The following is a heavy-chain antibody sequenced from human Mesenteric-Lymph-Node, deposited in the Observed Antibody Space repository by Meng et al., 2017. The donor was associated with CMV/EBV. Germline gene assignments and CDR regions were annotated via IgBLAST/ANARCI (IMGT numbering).Heavy chain of an antibody. J-gene: IGHJ4*02. CDR3: ARGGHYYDSSYYYFDY. CDR2: ISYDGSNN. Sequence: GESLKISCAASGFTFSSYAMHWVRQAPGKGLEWVAVISYDGSNNYYADSVKGRFTISRDNSKNTLYLQMNSLRAEDTAVYYCARGGHYYDSSYYYFDYWGQGTLVTVSS. CDR1: GFTFSSYA. V-gene: IGHV3-30*04. D-gene: IGHD3-22*01.